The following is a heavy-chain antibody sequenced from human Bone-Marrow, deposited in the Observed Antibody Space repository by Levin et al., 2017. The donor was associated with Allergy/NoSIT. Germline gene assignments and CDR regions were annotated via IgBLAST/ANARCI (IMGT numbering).Heavy chain of an antibody. D-gene: IGHD6-19*01. CDR1: GFTFSSNG. Sequence: SCEASGFTFSSNGMTWVRQAPGKGLEWVSYIGSTSGTIYYADSVKGRFTISRDNARNSLYLQMNTLRAEDTALYYCARVHSSGWYFYDYWGQGTLVTVSS. J-gene: IGHJ4*02. CDR3: ARVHSSGWYFYDY. CDR2: IGSTSGTI. V-gene: IGHV3-48*01.